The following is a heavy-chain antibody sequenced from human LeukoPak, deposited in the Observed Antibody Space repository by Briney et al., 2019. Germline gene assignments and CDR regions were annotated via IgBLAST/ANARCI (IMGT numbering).Heavy chain of an antibody. V-gene: IGHV3-23*01. D-gene: IGHD4-23*01. J-gene: IGHJ2*01. CDR1: GFTFSSYA. CDR2: ISGSGGRT. Sequence: PGGSLRLSCAASGFTFSSYAMSWVRQAPGKRLEWASAISGSGGRTYYADSVKGRFTISRDNSKNTLYLQMNSLRADDPAVYYCAKGAMVVTPPYWYYDLWGRGNLVTASS. CDR3: AKGAMVVTPPYWYYDL.